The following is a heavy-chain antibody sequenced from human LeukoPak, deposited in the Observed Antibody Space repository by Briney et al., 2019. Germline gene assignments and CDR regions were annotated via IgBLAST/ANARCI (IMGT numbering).Heavy chain of an antibody. V-gene: IGHV3-23*01. J-gene: IGHJ4*02. CDR1: GFTFSSYA. D-gene: IGHD5-12*01. CDR2: ISGSGGST. CDR3: ARGTVLGGYSGYDLDY. Sequence: PGGSLRLSCAASGFTFSSYAMSWVRQAPGKGLEWVSAISGSGGSTYYADSVKGRFTISRDNSKNTLYLQMNSLRAEDTAVYYCARGTVLGGYSGYDLDYWGQGTLVTVSS.